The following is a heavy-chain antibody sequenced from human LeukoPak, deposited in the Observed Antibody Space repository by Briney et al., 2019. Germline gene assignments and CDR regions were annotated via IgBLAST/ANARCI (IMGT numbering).Heavy chain of an antibody. CDR2: ISWSTTTI. V-gene: IGHV3-48*04. Sequence: GGSLRLSCAASGFTFSSYNMNWVRQAPGKGLEWVSYISWSTTTIYYADSVKGRFTISRDNAKNSLYLQMNSLRAEDTAVYYCARGRVQQQPGGDPSYYFDYWGQGTLVTVSS. CDR1: GFTFSSYN. D-gene: IGHD6-13*01. CDR3: ARGRVQQQPGGDPSYYFDY. J-gene: IGHJ4*02.